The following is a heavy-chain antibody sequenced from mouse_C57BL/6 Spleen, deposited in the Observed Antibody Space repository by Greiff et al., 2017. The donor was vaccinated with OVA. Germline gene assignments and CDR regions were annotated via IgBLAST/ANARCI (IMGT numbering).Heavy chain of an antibody. CDR2: IDPSDSYT. CDR3: ARGFITTVVEV. CDR1: GYTFTSYW. Sequence: QVQLKQPGAELVMPGASVKLSCKASGYTFTSYWMHWVKQRPGQGLEWIGEIDPSDSYTNYNQKFKGKSTLTVDKSSSTAYMQLSSLTSEDSAVYYCARGFITTVVEVWGTGTTVTVSS. J-gene: IGHJ1*03. D-gene: IGHD1-1*01. V-gene: IGHV1-69*01.